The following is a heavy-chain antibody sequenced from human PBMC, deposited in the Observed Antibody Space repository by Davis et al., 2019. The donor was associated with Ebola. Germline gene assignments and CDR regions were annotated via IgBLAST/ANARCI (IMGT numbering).Heavy chain of an antibody. CDR3: ARTSVVLTAYFDY. Sequence: SETLSLTCAVSGDSISSAAYSWSWIRQPPGKGLEWIGFIYHTGNNSANPSIGSRVTISEERSKHQVSLQLSSVTAADTAVYYCARTSVVLTAYFDYWGQGALVTVSS. D-gene: IGHD2-21*02. CDR2: IYHTGNN. CDR1: GDSISSAAYS. J-gene: IGHJ4*02. V-gene: IGHV4-30-2*01.